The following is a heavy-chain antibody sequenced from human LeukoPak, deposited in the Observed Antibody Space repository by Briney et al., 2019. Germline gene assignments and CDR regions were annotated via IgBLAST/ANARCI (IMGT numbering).Heavy chain of an antibody. CDR2: INPNSGGT. CDR1: GYTFTGYY. CDR3: ARDLDGSGSSD. Sequence: ASVKVSCKVSGYTFTGYYMHWVRQAPGQGLEWMGWINPNSGGTNYAQKFQGRVTMTRDTSISTAYMELIRLRPDDTAVYYCARDLDGSGSSDWGQGTLVTVSS. D-gene: IGHD3-10*01. J-gene: IGHJ4*02. V-gene: IGHV1-2*02.